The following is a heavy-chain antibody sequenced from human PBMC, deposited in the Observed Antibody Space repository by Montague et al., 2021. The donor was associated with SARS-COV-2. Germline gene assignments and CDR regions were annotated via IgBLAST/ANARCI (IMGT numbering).Heavy chain of an antibody. CDR1: AGSFSGYS. Sequence: SETLSLTCAVSAGSFSGYSWSWIRQPPGKGLEWIGEINHSGSTNYNPSLKSRVTISVDTSKNQFSLKLSSVTAADTAVYYCAGRSRVVTAIWALRTSLTSWFDPWGQGTLVTVSS. D-gene: IGHD2-21*02. CDR2: INHSGST. CDR3: AGRSRVVTAIWALRTSLTSWFDP. J-gene: IGHJ5*02. V-gene: IGHV4-34*01.